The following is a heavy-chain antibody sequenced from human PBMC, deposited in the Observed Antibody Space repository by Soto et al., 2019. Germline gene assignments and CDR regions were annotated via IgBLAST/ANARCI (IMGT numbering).Heavy chain of an antibody. CDR3: AKYSDTARYCSGGSCYRWFDY. J-gene: IGHJ4*02. Sequence: PGGSLRLSCAASGFTFSNYFMHWVRQAPGKGLEWVAAISYDGSEKLYADSVKGRLTISRDNSKNTLYLQMNSLRAEDTAVYYCAKYSDTARYCSGGSCYRWFDYWGQGTRVTVSS. CDR1: GFTFSNYF. V-gene: IGHV3-30-3*02. D-gene: IGHD2-15*01. CDR2: ISYDGSEK.